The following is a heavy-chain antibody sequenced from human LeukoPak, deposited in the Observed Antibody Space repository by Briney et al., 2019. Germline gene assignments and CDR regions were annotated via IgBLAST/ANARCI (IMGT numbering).Heavy chain of an antibody. J-gene: IGHJ4*02. CDR1: GGSFSGYY. CDR2: INHSEST. V-gene: IGHV4-34*01. D-gene: IGHD3-22*01. Sequence: PSETLSLTCAVWGGSFSGYYWSWIRQPPRKGREGIGEINHSESTNYNPSLKSRVTISVDTSKNQFSLKLSSVTAADTAVYYCARRIPRYYYDSSGLYYFDYWGQGTLVTVSS. CDR3: ARRIPRYYYDSSGLYYFDY.